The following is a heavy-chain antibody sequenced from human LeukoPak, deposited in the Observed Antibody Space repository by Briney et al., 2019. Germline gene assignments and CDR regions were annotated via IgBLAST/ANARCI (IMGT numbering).Heavy chain of an antibody. V-gene: IGHV4-59*08. CDR3: ARRGGESRIDY. CDR1: GGSISSYY. CDR2: IYYSGST. D-gene: IGHD4-17*01. Sequence: SETLSLTCTVSGGSISSYYWSWIRQPPGKGLEWIGYIYYSGSTNYNPSLKSRVTISVDTSKNQFSLKLSSVTAADTAVYYCARRGGESRIDYWGQGTLVTVSS. J-gene: IGHJ4*02.